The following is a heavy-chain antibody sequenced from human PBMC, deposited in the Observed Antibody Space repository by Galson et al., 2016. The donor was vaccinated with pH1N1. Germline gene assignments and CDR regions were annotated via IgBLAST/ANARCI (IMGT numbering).Heavy chain of an antibody. CDR2: IIALFGTT. J-gene: IGHJ4*02. D-gene: IGHD3-22*01. V-gene: IGHV1-69*05. Sequence: SVKVSCKASGVIFRNFAMSWVRQAPGQGLEWMGGIIALFGTTNYAQKFQGRLTITTDESTSTVYRELSSLRSEDTAVYYCARAGENYYETSGYGKTWGQGTLVTVSS. CDR3: ARAGENYYETSGYGKT. CDR1: GVIFRNFA.